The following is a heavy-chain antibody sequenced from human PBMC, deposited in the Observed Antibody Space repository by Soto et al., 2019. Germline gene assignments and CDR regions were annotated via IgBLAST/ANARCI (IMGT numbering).Heavy chain of an antibody. V-gene: IGHV4-30-2*01. D-gene: IGHD5-12*01. CDR1: GGSVSGNS. CDR2: IYHSGST. CDR3: AAGGGLPRYY. J-gene: IGHJ4*02. Sequence: SETLSLTCTVSGGSVSGNSWSWVRQPPGKGLEWIGYIYHSGSTYYNPSLKSRVTISVDRSKNQFSLKLSSVTAADTAVYYCAAGGGLPRYYWGQGTLVTVSS.